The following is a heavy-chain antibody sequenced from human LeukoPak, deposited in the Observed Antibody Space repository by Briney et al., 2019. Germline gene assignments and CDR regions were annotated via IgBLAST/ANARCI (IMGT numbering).Heavy chain of an antibody. Sequence: PGGSLRLSCAASGFSFINYAMSWVRQALGKGLEWVSAIGGSGTRTYNADSVKGRFTISRDNSKNTLYLQMNSLRAEDTAVYYCAKDRGSTWFGGFDYWGQGTLVTVSS. D-gene: IGHD3-10*01. CDR1: GFSFINYA. V-gene: IGHV3-23*01. CDR3: AKDRGSTWFGGFDY. CDR2: IGGSGTRT. J-gene: IGHJ4*02.